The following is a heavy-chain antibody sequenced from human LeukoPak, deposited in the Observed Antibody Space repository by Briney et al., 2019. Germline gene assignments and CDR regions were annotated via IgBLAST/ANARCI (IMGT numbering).Heavy chain of an antibody. CDR1: GFTVSSNY. J-gene: IGHJ4*02. V-gene: IGHV3-66*01. Sequence: GGSLRLSCAASGFTVSSNYMSWVRQAPGKGLEWVSVIYSGGSSYYADSVKGRFTISRDNSKNTVYLQMNSLRVEYTAVYYCARGMGGYGGYDYWGQGTLVTVSS. D-gene: IGHD5-12*01. CDR3: ARGMGGYGGYDY. CDR2: IYSGGSS.